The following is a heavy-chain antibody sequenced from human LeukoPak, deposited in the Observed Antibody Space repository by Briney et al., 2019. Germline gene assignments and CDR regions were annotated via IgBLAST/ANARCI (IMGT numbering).Heavy chain of an antibody. CDR2: IWYDGSNK. CDR1: GFTFSSYG. CDR3: ARGTGSWYNLDY. D-gene: IGHD6-13*01. V-gene: IGHV3-33*01. Sequence: GRSLRLSCAASGFTFSSYGMHWARQAPGKGLEWVAVIWYDGSNKYYADSVKGRFTISRDNSKNTLYLQMNSLRAEDTAVYYCARGTGSWYNLDYWGQGTLVTVSS. J-gene: IGHJ4*02.